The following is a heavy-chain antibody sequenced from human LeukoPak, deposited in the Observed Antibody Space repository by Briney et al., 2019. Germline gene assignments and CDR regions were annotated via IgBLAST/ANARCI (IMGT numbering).Heavy chain of an antibody. J-gene: IGHJ4*02. Sequence: ASVKVSCKTSGYIFSNHYIHWVRQAPGQGPEWMGIIRPSSGRADYTQKFQGRVTMTRDMSTTTVYMELITLGSDDTAVYFCAREPPESYYFDYWGQGTLVTVSS. D-gene: IGHD2/OR15-2a*01. CDR3: AREPPESYYFDY. CDR1: GYIFSNHY. V-gene: IGHV1-46*01. CDR2: IRPSSGRA.